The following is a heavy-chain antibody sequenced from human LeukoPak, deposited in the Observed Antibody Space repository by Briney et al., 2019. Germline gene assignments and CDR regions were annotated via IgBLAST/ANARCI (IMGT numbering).Heavy chain of an antibody. J-gene: IGHJ4*02. Sequence: GGSLRLSCVASGFTFSSYTMNWVRQAPGKGLEWVSSIPSSSTSKYYADSVKGRFTISRDNAKNSLYLQLNSLRAEDTAVYYCARAGRLPQPQYYFDSWGQGTLVTVSS. CDR3: ARAGRLPQPQYYFDS. V-gene: IGHV3-21*01. CDR2: IPSSSTSK. CDR1: GFTFSSYT. D-gene: IGHD6-25*01.